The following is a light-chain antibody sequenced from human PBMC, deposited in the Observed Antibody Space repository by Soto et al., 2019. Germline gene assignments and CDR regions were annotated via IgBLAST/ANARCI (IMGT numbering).Light chain of an antibody. CDR2: EVN. V-gene: IGLV2-14*01. J-gene: IGLJ1*01. CDR1: SRDIGAYAY. Sequence: QRAPTLPDPLSRSPGQSSPISCTGTSRDIGAYAYVSWFQQHPGKAPRLMISEVNNRPSWVSNRFSGSNSGNTAYLTISGLQVQDEAEYFCFSFTTTSTHGFGPGTKVTV. CDR3: FSFTTTSTHG.